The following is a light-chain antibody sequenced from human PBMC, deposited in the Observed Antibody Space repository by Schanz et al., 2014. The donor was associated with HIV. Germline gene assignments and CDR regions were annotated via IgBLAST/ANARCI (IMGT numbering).Light chain of an antibody. CDR2: EVN. V-gene: IGLV2-8*01. J-gene: IGLJ2*01. CDR3: NSYTRTSTPV. Sequence: QSALTQPPSASGSPGQSVTVSCTGTSSDVGRPNYVSWYQQYPGKAPKVMIYEVNKRPSGVPDRFSGSKSGNTASLTISGLQAEDEADYYCNSYTRTSTPVFGGGTKLTVL. CDR1: SSDVGRPNY.